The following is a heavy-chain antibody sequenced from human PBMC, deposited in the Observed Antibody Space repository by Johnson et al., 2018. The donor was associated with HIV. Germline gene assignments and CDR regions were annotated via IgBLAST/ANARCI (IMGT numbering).Heavy chain of an antibody. CDR3: ARDWGLYSSGWYVDAFDI. CDR2: IYSGGST. CDR1: GFTVSSNY. V-gene: IGHV3-66*02. Sequence: VQLVESGGGVVRPGGSLRLSCAASGFTVSSNYMSWVRQAPGKGLEWVSVIYSGGSTYYADSVKGRFTISRDNSKNTLYLQMNSLRAEDTAVYYCARDWGLYSSGWYVDAFDIWGQGTMVRVSS. D-gene: IGHD6-19*01. J-gene: IGHJ3*02.